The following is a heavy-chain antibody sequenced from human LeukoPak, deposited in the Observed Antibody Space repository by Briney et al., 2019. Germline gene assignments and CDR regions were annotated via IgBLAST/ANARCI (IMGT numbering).Heavy chain of an antibody. Sequence: ASVKVSCKASGGTFSSYAISWVRQATGQGLEWMGWMNPNSGNTGYAQKFQGRVTITRNTSIGTAYMELSSLRSEDTAVYYCARGEGSDWFDPWGQGTLVTVSS. J-gene: IGHJ5*02. D-gene: IGHD3-10*01. CDR1: GGTFSSYA. V-gene: IGHV1-8*03. CDR2: MNPNSGNT. CDR3: ARGEGSDWFDP.